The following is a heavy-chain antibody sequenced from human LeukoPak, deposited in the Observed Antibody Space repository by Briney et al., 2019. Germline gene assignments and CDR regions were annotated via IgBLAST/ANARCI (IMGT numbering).Heavy chain of an antibody. CDR2: INTNTGNP. CDR1: GYTFTSYA. CDR3: ARDWYSSGWYGTQPGY. Sequence: GASVKVSCKASGYTFTSYAMNWVRQAPGQGLEWMGWINTNTGNPTYAQGFTGRFVFSLDTSVSTAYLQISSLKAEDTAVYYCARDWYSSGWYGTQPGYWGQGTLVTASS. J-gene: IGHJ4*02. V-gene: IGHV7-4-1*02. D-gene: IGHD6-19*01.